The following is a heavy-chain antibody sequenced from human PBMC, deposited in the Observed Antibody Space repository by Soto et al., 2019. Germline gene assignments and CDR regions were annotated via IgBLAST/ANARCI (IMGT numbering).Heavy chain of an antibody. CDR3: ARDLAFGLSDY. V-gene: IGHV1-3*01. CDR1: GYTFTSYA. D-gene: IGHD3-10*01. Sequence: ASVKVSCKASGYTFTSYAIHWVRQAPGQRLEWMGWINAGNGNTKYSQKFQGRVTITRDTSASTAYMELSSLRSEDTAVYYCARDLAFGLSDYWGQGTQVTVSS. CDR2: INAGNGNT. J-gene: IGHJ4*02.